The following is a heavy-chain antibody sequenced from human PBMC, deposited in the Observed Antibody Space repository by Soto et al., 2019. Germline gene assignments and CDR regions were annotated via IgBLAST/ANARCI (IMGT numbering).Heavy chain of an antibody. CDR3: ARERRSGYVRPFDI. CDR1: GYTFTGYY. V-gene: IGHV1-2*04. Sequence: ASVKVSCKASGYTFTGYYMHWVRQAPGQGLEWMGWINPNSGGTNYAQKFQGWVTMTRDTSISTAYMELSRLRSDDTAVYYCARERRSGYVRPFDIWGQGTMVTVSS. CDR2: INPNSGGT. D-gene: IGHD3-3*01. J-gene: IGHJ3*02.